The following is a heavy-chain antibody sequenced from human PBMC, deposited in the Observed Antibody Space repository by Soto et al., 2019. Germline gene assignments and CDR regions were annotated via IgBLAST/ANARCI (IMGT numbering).Heavy chain of an antibody. V-gene: IGHV4-30-2*01. D-gene: IGHD1-26*01. J-gene: IGHJ4*02. CDR3: ARGRYSETSVTPFDY. Sequence: SETLSLTCGVSGGSLSGATYSWNWIRQPPGKGLEWIGYIFPSGTTYYNPSLKSRVTISIDVSKNQFSLSLRSLTAADTAVYYCARGRYSETSVTPFDYWGQGTLVTVSS. CDR2: IFPSGTT. CDR1: GGSLSGATYS.